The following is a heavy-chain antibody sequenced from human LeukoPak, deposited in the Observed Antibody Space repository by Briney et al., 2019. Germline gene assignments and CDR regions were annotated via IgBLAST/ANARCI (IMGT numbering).Heavy chain of an antibody. CDR1: GFTFSSYS. J-gene: IGHJ4*02. CDR2: ISTSSSTI. CDR3: ARGLLLEY. Sequence: PGGSLRLSCAASGFTFSSYSMNWVRQAPGKGLEWISCISTSSSTIYDADSVKGRFTISRDNAKNSLYLQMNSLRAEDTAVYYCARGLLLEYWGQGTLVTVSS. V-gene: IGHV3-48*01. D-gene: IGHD1-26*01.